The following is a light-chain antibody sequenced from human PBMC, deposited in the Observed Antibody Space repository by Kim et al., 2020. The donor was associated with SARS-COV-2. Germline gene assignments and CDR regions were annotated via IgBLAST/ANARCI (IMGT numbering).Light chain of an antibody. CDR3: QQSNDWPPLT. J-gene: IGKJ1*01. CDR2: DAT. CDR1: QTINKK. Sequence: SPGERATLSCRASQTINKKLVWYQQKPGQGPRLLIYDATPRATGVPARFIGSGSETDFTLTISSLQSEDFAVYYCQQSNDWPPLTFGQGTKVDIK. V-gene: IGKV3-15*01.